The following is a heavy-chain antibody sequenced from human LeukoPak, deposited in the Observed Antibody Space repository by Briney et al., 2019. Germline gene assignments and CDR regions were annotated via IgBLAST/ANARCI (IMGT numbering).Heavy chain of an antibody. Sequence: ASVKVSCKVSGYTLTELSMHWVRQAPGKGLEWMGGFDPEDGETIYAQKFQGRVTMTEDTSTDTAYMGLSSLRSEDTAVYYCATSPYSSGWYRWFDPWGQGTLVTVSS. CDR2: FDPEDGET. D-gene: IGHD6-19*01. J-gene: IGHJ5*02. CDR1: GYTLTELS. CDR3: ATSPYSSGWYRWFDP. V-gene: IGHV1-24*01.